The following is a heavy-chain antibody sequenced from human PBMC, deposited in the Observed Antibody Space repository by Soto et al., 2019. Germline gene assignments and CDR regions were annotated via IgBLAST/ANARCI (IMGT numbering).Heavy chain of an antibody. CDR2: MNPNSGNT. CDR1: GYTFTSYD. J-gene: IGHJ4*02. V-gene: IGHV1-8*01. D-gene: IGHD1-26*01. Sequence: ASVKVSCKASGYTFTSYDINWVRQATGQGLEWMGWMNPNSGNTGYAQKFQDRVTMTRNTSISTAYMELSSLRSEDTAVYYCARGSILAAFGRSDYWGQGTLVTVPS. CDR3: ARGSILAAFGRSDY.